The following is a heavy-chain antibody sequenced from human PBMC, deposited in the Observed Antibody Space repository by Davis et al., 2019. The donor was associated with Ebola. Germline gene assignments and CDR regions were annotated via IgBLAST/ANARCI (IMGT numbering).Heavy chain of an antibody. CDR1: GFTFSGSA. J-gene: IGHJ4*02. CDR3: TSTTVSKGDY. CDR2: IRSKASSYAT. Sequence: GESLKISCAASGFTFSGSAMHWVRQASGKGLEWVGRIRSKASSYATAYAASVKGRFTISRDDSKNTAYLQMNSLKTEDTAVYYCTSTTVSKGDYWGQGTLVTVSS. V-gene: IGHV3-73*01. D-gene: IGHD4-17*01.